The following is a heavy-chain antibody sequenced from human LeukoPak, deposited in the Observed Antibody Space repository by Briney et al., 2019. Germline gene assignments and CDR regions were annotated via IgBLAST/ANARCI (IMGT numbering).Heavy chain of an antibody. CDR3: ARLTDSGVDY. Sequence: SETLSLTCTVSGGSISSYYWSWIRQPPGKGLEWIAYIYDSGSTNYNPSLKSRVTISVDTSKNQFSLKLSSVTAADTAVYYCARLTDSGVDYWGQGTLVTVSS. CDR2: IYDSGST. V-gene: IGHV4-59*08. CDR1: GGSISSYY. D-gene: IGHD6-19*01. J-gene: IGHJ4*02.